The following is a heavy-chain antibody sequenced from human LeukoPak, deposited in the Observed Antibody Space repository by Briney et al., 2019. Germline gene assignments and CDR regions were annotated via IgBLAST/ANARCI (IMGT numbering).Heavy chain of an antibody. V-gene: IGHV4-4*07. CDR3: ARGKLWFGELLSYYFDY. D-gene: IGHD3-10*01. CDR2: IYTSGST. Sequence: SETLSLTCTVSGGSISSYYWSWIRQPAGKGLEWIGRIYTSGSTNYNPSLKSRVTMSVDTSKNQFSLKLSSVTAADTAVYYCARGKLWFGELLSYYFDYWGQGTLVTVSS. CDR1: GGSISSYY. J-gene: IGHJ4*02.